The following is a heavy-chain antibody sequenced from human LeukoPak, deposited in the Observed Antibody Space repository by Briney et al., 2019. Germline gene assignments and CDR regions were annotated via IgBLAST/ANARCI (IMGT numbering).Heavy chain of an antibody. D-gene: IGHD3-22*01. CDR1: GFTFSSYG. CDR2: ISGSGGST. Sequence: PGGSLRLSCAASGFTFSSYGTSWVRQAPGKGLEWVSAISGSGGSTYYADSVKGRFTNSRDNSKNTLYLQMNSLRAEDTAVYYCARDRHRRLYDSQARDTFDFWGQGTMVTVSS. V-gene: IGHV3-23*01. CDR3: ARDRHRRLYDSQARDTFDF. J-gene: IGHJ3*01.